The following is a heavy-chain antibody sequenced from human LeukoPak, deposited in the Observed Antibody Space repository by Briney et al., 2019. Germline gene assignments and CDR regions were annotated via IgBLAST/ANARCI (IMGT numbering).Heavy chain of an antibody. J-gene: IGHJ3*02. Sequence: PGGSLRLSCVASGFTFSTSSIHWVRQAPGKGLDWVAVISEDGTEKYYADSVRGRFTISKDNSKNTLFLQMDNLRAEDTALYYCAKAIARHRDLDAFDIWGQGTLVSVSS. CDR2: ISEDGTEK. CDR3: AKAIARHRDLDAFDI. CDR1: GFTFSTSS. V-gene: IGHV3-30-3*01. D-gene: IGHD2-21*01.